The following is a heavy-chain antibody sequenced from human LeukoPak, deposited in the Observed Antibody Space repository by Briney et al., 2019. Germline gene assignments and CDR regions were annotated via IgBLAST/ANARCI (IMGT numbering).Heavy chain of an antibody. CDR1: GYTFTGYY. CDR3: ARDLPYDFWSGYHPGDY. V-gene: IGHV1-2*02. CDR2: INPNSGGT. Sequence: ASVKVSCKASGYTFTGYYMHWVRQAPGQGLEWMGWINPNSGGTNYAQKFQGRVTMTRDTSISTAYMELSRLRSDDTAVYYCARDLPYDFWSGYHPGDYWGQGTLVTVSS. J-gene: IGHJ4*02. D-gene: IGHD3-3*01.